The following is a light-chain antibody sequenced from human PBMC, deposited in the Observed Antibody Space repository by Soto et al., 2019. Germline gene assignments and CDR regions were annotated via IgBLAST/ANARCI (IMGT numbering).Light chain of an antibody. CDR1: QDIGSW. V-gene: IGKV1-5*03. CDR3: QQYNSYSGFT. Sequence: DIQMTQSPSSVSASVGDRVTITCRASQDIGSWLAWYQQKPGKAPDLLIYKASSLESGVPSRFSGSGSGTEFTLTISSLQPDDFATYYCQQYNSYSGFTFGPGTKVDIK. CDR2: KAS. J-gene: IGKJ3*01.